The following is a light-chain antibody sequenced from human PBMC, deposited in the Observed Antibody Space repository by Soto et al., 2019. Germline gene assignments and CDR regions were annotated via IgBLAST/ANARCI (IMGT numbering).Light chain of an antibody. J-gene: IGLJ2*01. Sequence: QSVLTQSSSASASLGSSVKLTCTLSSGHSTYIIAWHQQQPGKAPRYLMKLEGSGSYNKGSGIPDRFSGSSSGADRYLTISSLQFEDEAGYYCETWDTNVVVFGGGTKLTVL. CDR3: ETWDTNVVV. CDR1: SGHSTYI. CDR2: LEGSGSY. V-gene: IGLV4-60*02.